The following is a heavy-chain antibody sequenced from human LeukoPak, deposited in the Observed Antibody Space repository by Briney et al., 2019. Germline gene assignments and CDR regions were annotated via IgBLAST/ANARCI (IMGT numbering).Heavy chain of an antibody. CDR1: GYTFTSYG. Sequence: ASVKVSCKASGYTFTSYGISWVRQAPGQGLEWMGWISAYNGNTNYAQKLQGRVTMTTDTSTSTAYMELSSLRSEDTAVYYCATTYQLPRFRNAFDIWGQGTMVTVSS. CDR2: ISAYNGNT. V-gene: IGHV1-18*01. CDR3: ATTYQLPRFRNAFDI. J-gene: IGHJ3*02. D-gene: IGHD2-2*01.